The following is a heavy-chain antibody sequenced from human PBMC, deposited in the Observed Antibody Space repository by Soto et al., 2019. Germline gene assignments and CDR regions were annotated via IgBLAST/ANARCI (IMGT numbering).Heavy chain of an antibody. CDR2: TSSSGSTI. CDR3: ARAEYMYFDYGMDV. D-gene: IGHD2-8*01. Sequence: LGGSLRLSCAASGFTFSSYEMNWVRQAPGKGLEWVSYTSSSGSTIYYADSVKGRFTISRDNAKNSLYLQMNSLRAEDTAVYYRARAEYMYFDYGMDVWGQGTTVTVSS. V-gene: IGHV3-48*03. J-gene: IGHJ6*02. CDR1: GFTFSSYE.